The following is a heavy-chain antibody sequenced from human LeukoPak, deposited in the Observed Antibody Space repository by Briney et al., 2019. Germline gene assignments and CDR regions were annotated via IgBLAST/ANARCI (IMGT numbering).Heavy chain of an antibody. CDR1: GGSISSGDYY. D-gene: IGHD2-21*02. CDR2: IYYSGNT. V-gene: IGHV4-61*08. CDR3: ARQPDYCGGGDCYTHALDI. J-gene: IGHJ3*02. Sequence: SQTLSLTCSVSGGSISSGDYYWSWIRQPPGKGLEWIGYIYYSGNTNYNPSLKSRVTISVDTSKNQFSLKLSSVTAADTAVYYCARQPDYCGGGDCYTHALDIWGQGTMVTVSS.